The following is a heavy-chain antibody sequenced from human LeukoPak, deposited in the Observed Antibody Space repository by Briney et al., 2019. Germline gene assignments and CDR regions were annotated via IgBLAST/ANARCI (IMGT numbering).Heavy chain of an antibody. V-gene: IGHV4-34*01. J-gene: IGHJ5*02. CDR2: ITHSGST. CDR3: ARDVNYYDSSGYPLP. Sequence: SETLSLTCVVYGGSFSGYYWSWIRQPPGKGLEWIGEITHSGSTNYNPSLKSRVTISVDTSKNQFSLKLSFVTAADTAVYYCARDVNYYDSSGYPLPWGQGTLVTVPS. D-gene: IGHD3-22*01. CDR1: GGSFSGYY.